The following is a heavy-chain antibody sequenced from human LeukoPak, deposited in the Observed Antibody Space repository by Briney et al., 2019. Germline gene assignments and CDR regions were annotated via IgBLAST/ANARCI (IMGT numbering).Heavy chain of an antibody. CDR3: AKDLESENFDY. CDR2: ISGSGGST. J-gene: IGHJ4*02. CDR1: GFTFSSYA. D-gene: IGHD1-1*01. V-gene: IGHV3-23*01. Sequence: GGSLRLSCAASGFTFSSYAMSWIRQAPGKGLEWVSAISGSGGSTYYADSVKGRFTISRDNSKKTLYLQMNSLRAEDTAVYYCAKDLESENFDYWGQGTLVTVSS.